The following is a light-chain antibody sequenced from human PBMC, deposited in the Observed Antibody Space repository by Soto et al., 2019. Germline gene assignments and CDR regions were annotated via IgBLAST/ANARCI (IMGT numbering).Light chain of an antibody. CDR1: QSITNSY. CDR3: QQYGSSRFT. J-gene: IGKJ3*01. CDR2: GAS. Sequence: EIVLTQSPGTLSLSPGERATLSCRASQSITNSYLAWYQQKPGQAPRLLVYGASSRATGIPDRFSGSGSGTDFTLTISRLEPEDFGVYYCQQYGSSRFTFGPGTKVDVK. V-gene: IGKV3-20*01.